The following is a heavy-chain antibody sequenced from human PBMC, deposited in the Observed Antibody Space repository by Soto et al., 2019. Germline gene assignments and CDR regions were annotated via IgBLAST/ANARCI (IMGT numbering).Heavy chain of an antibody. J-gene: IGHJ4*02. D-gene: IGHD3-3*01. CDR1: GYTFTSYA. CDR2: INAGNGNT. CDR3: ARANFGVVIGFDY. Sequence: ASVKLSCKASGYTFTSYAMHWVRQAPGQRLEWMGWINAGNGNTKYSQKFQGRVTITRDTSASTAYMELSSLRSEDTAVYYCARANFGVVIGFDYWGQGTLVTVSS. V-gene: IGHV1-3*01.